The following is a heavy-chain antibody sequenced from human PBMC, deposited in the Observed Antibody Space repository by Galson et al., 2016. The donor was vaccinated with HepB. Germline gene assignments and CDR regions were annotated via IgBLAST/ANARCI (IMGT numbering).Heavy chain of an antibody. CDR2: FDPEDGEA. CDR3: ATGTVVVPGGISQYFYYGMDV. V-gene: IGHV1-24*01. D-gene: IGHD2-2*02. J-gene: IGHJ6*02. Sequence: SCKVSGYTVTDVSMHWVRHSPGKGLEWMGRFDPEDGEAKYAQRFQGRVTMTEDTTTDTAYMELSSLRSEDTAVYYCATGTVVVPGGISQYFYYGMDVWGQGTTVTVSS. CDR1: GYTVTDVS.